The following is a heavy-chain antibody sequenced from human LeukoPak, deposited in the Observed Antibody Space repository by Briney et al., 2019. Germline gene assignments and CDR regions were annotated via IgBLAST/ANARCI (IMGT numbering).Heavy chain of an antibody. J-gene: IGHJ5*02. Sequence: GGSLRLSCGASGFTFSNYAMNWVRQAPGKGLEWVSSISGSGDDPSYADSVKGRFTISRDNSRTTLYLQMNSLRAEDTAVYYCAKQFVDIWGRGTLVTVSS. CDR1: GFTFSNYA. CDR3: AKQFVDI. V-gene: IGHV3-23*01. D-gene: IGHD5-24*01. CDR2: ISGSGDDP.